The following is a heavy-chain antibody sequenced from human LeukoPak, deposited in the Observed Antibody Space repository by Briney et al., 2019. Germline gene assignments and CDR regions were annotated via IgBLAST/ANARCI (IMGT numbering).Heavy chain of an antibody. CDR1: GFTFSSYN. CDR3: ARLAPVAAHFDY. D-gene: IGHD6-19*01. J-gene: IGHJ4*02. CDR2: ITSSGTTT. Sequence: GGSLRLFCAASGFTFSSYNMNWVRQAPGKGLECVSYITSSGTTTYYADSVKGRFTISRDNSKNTLYLQMNSLRAEDTAVYYCARLAPVAAHFDYWGQGTLVTVSS. V-gene: IGHV3-48*01.